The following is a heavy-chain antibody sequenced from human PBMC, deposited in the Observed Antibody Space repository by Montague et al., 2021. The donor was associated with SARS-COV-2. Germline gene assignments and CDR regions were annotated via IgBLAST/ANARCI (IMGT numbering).Heavy chain of an antibody. CDR2: IYYSGST. J-gene: IGHJ3*02. D-gene: IGHD3-3*01. CDR1: GGSISSSNYY. Sequence: SETLSLTCTVSGGSISSSNYYWGWIRQPPGKGLEWIGSIYYSGSTYYTPSLKSRVTISGDTSKNQFSLRLSSVTAADTAVYYCARHSGRDTIFGVVIIFDAFDIWGQGTMVIVSS. CDR3: ARHSGRDTIFGVVIIFDAFDI. V-gene: IGHV4-39*01.